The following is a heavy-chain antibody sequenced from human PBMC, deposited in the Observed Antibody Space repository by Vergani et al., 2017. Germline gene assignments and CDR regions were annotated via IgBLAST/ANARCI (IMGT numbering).Heavy chain of an antibody. CDR2: INTHTGNP. D-gene: IGHD5-18*01. J-gene: IGHJ6*02. CDR1: GYTFTRYA. V-gene: IGHV7-4-1*02. CDR3: ARDHWDTGSFSYGMDV. Sequence: QVQLVQSGSELKKPGASVRVSCKASGYTFTRYAMNWVRQAPGQGLEWIGSINTHTGNPTYAQGFTGRLVFSLDTSVSTAYLQISSLKAEDTGVYYCARDHWDTGSFSYGMDVWGQGTTVTVPS.